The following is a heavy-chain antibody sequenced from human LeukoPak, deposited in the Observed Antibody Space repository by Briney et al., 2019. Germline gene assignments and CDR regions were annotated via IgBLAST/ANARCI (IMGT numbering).Heavy chain of an antibody. CDR2: IYYSGST. J-gene: IGHJ4*02. Sequence: PSETLSLTCTVSGGSISSYYWSWIRQPPGKGLEWIGYIYYSGSTNYNPSLKSRVTISVDKSKNQFSLKLSSVTAADTAVYYCARDNSSYGFDYWGQGTLVTVSS. CDR1: GGSISSYY. CDR3: ARDNSSYGFDY. V-gene: IGHV4-59*12. D-gene: IGHD5-18*01.